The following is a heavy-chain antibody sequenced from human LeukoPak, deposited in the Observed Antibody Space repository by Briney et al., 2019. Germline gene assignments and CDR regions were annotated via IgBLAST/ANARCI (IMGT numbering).Heavy chain of an antibody. CDR1: GFTFSSYA. CDR2: ISGSGGST. Sequence: GGSLRLSCAASGFTFSSYAMSWVRQAPGKGLEWVSAISGSGGSTYYADSVKGRFTISRDNSKNTLYLQMNSLRAEDTAVYYCARRITMVRGVIITGLFDYWGQGTLVTVSS. V-gene: IGHV3-23*01. J-gene: IGHJ4*02. CDR3: ARRITMVRGVIITGLFDY. D-gene: IGHD3-10*01.